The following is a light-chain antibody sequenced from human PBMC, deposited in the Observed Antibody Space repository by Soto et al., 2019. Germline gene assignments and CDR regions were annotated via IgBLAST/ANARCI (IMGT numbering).Light chain of an antibody. CDR2: DAS. V-gene: IGKV3-20*01. J-gene: IGKJ5*01. CDR1: QSVIRY. Sequence: EIVLTQSPATLSLSPGERATLSCRASQSVIRYLAWYQQRPGQAPRLLIYDASYRATGIPARFSGSGSGTDFTLTISRLHPEDFAVYYCQQYGSSPLTFGQGTRLDIK. CDR3: QQYGSSPLT.